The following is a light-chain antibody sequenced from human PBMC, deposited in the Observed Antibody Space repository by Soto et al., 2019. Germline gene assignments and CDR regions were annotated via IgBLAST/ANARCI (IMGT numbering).Light chain of an antibody. J-gene: IGKJ4*01. Sequence: AIRMTQSPSSFSASTGDRVTITCRASQGISSHLAWYQVKPGKAPRLLIYTASYLESGVPSRFSGSGSGTDFTLTISSLQXEDXXXXXXXQXXXXPLTXGGGTKVEIK. CDR1: QGISSH. CDR2: TAS. V-gene: IGKV1-8*01. CDR3: XQXXXXPLT.